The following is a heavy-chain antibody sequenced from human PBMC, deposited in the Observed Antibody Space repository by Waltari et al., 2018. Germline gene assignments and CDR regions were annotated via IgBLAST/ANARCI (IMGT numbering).Heavy chain of an antibody. D-gene: IGHD3-22*01. V-gene: IGHV3-23*04. Sequence: EVQLVESGGGLVQPGGSLRLSCAASGFTFSSYAMSWVRQAPGKGLEWVSAISGSGGSTYYADSVKGRFTISRDNSKNTLYLQMNSLRAEDTAVYYCAKDRATTIVVAQDAFDIWGQGTMVTVSS. CDR2: ISGSGGST. J-gene: IGHJ3*02. CDR3: AKDRATTIVVAQDAFDI. CDR1: GFTFSSYA.